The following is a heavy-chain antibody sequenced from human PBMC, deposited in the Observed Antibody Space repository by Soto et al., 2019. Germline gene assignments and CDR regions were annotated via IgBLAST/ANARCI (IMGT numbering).Heavy chain of an antibody. J-gene: IGHJ4*02. CDR3: AHRVRRTVFGLVTTTAIYFDF. CDR1: GFSLTTSGVG. D-gene: IGHD3-3*01. CDR2: IYWDDDK. V-gene: IGHV2-5*02. Sequence: QITLNESGPTVVRPTETLTLTCRFSGFSLTTSGVGVGWIRQSPGKAPEWLALIYWDDDKRYSASLKSRLTITKDTSKNQVVLTVSDLDPRETATYYCAHRVRRTVFGLVTTTAIYFDFWGQGTPVAVSS.